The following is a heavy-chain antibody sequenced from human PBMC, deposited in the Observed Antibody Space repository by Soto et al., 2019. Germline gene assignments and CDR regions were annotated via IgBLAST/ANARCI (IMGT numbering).Heavy chain of an antibody. D-gene: IGHD3-16*02. CDR2: ISGSGGST. J-gene: IGHJ3*02. CDR3: AKGALHLGELSLYRAFDI. V-gene: IGHV3-23*01. CDR1: GFTFSSYA. Sequence: GGSLRLSCAASGFTFSSYAMSWVRQAPGKGLEWVSAISGSGGSTSYADSVKGRFTISRDNSKNTLYLQMNSLRAEDTAVYYCAKGALHLGELSLYRAFDIWGQGTMVTVSS.